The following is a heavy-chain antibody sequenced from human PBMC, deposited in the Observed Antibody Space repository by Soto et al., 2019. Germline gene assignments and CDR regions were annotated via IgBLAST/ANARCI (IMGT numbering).Heavy chain of an antibody. CDR1: GFTFSSYA. Sequence: QVQLVESGGGVVQPGRSLRLSCAASGFTFSSYAMHWVRQAPGKGLEWVAVISYDGSNKYYADSVKGRFTISRDNSKNPLYLQMNSLRAEDTAVYYCAREGGGYCSGGSCYNWFDPWGQGTLVTVSS. V-gene: IGHV3-30-3*01. CDR3: AREGGGYCSGGSCYNWFDP. J-gene: IGHJ5*02. CDR2: ISYDGSNK. D-gene: IGHD2-15*01.